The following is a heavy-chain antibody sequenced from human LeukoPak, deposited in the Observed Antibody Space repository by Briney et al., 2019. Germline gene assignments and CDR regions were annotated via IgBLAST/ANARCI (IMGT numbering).Heavy chain of an antibody. CDR1: GFTFSSYA. CDR2: ISGSGGST. Sequence: GGSLRLSCAASGFTFSSYAMSWVRQAPGKGLEWVSAISGSGGSTYYADSVKGRFTISRDNSKNTLYLQMNSLRAEDTAVYYCAKEANDYVWGSYRSYYFDYWGQGTLVTVSS. V-gene: IGHV3-23*01. CDR3: AKEANDYVWGSYRSYYFDY. J-gene: IGHJ4*02. D-gene: IGHD3-16*02.